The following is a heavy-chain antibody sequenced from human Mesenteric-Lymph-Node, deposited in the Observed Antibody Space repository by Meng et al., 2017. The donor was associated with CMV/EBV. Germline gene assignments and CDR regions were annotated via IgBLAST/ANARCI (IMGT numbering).Heavy chain of an antibody. Sequence: SETLSLTCAVYGGSFSGYYWSWIRQLPGKGLEWLGEINHSGNNTYNPSLKSRATISVDTSKNQYSLKLSSVTAADTAVYYCARGRTRGGYKRQGMDVWDQGITVTVSS. CDR3: ARGRTRGGYKRQGMDV. V-gene: IGHV4-34*01. CDR1: GGSFSGYY. CDR2: INHSGNN. J-gene: IGHJ6*02. D-gene: IGHD1-1*01.